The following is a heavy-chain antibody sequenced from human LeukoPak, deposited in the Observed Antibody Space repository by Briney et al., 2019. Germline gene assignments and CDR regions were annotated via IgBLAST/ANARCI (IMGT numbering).Heavy chain of an antibody. Sequence: GGSLRLSCAASGFTFSAYWVSWVRQAPGKGLEWVANLKQDGSEKYYVDSVKGRFTISRDNAKNSLYLQMNSLRGEDTAVYYCARDDGFYSASGIYQNYFDHWGQGILVTVSP. D-gene: IGHD3-10*01. J-gene: IGHJ4*02. CDR3: ARDDGFYSASGIYQNYFDH. CDR2: LKQDGSEK. V-gene: IGHV3-7*01. CDR1: GFTFSAYW.